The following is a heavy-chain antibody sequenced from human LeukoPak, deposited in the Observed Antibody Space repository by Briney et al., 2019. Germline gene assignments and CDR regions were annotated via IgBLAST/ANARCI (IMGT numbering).Heavy chain of an antibody. J-gene: IGHJ6*02. V-gene: IGHV4-39*01. D-gene: IGHD6-13*01. CDR3: ARSYSSSWYTPGYYYGMDV. CDR1: GGSISSSSYY. Sequence: PSETLSLTCTVSGGSISSSSYYWGWIRQPPGKGLEWIGSIYYSGSTYYNPSLKSRVTISVDTSKNQFSLKLSSVTAADTAVYYCARSYSSSWYTPGYYYGMDVWGQGTTVTVSS. CDR2: IYYSGST.